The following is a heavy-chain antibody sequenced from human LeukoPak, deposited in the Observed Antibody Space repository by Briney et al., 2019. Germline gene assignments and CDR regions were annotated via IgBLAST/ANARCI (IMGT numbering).Heavy chain of an antibody. CDR1: GGPISGFY. Sequence: SETLSLTCTVSGGPISGFYWSWIRQPPGKGLEWIAYIYYGGITNYNPSLKSRVTISVDTSKNQFSLKLSSVTAADTAVYYCARDTSGSHGSYYFDYWGQGTLVTVSS. V-gene: IGHV4-59*01. CDR2: IYYGGIT. CDR3: ARDTSGSHGSYYFDY. J-gene: IGHJ4*02. D-gene: IGHD1-26*01.